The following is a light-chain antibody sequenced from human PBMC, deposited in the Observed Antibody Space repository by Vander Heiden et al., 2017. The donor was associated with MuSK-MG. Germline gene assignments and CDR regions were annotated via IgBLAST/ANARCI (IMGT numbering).Light chain of an antibody. Sequence: QSVLTQPPPASGTPGQRVTISCSGTSSNIGRDSLSWYQHLPGTAPKLLIYSLNQRPSGVPARFSGSKSGTSASLAISGLQAEDEADYYCAAWDDSRSGVVFGGGTKVTVL. V-gene: IGLV1-44*01. CDR2: SLN. J-gene: IGLJ2*01. CDR1: SSNIGRDS. CDR3: AAWDDSRSGVV.